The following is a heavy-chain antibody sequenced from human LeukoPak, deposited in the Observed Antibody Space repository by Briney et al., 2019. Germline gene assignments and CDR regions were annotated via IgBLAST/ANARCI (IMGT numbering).Heavy chain of an antibody. V-gene: IGHV4-59*01. D-gene: IGHD3-10*01. CDR1: GGSISNYY. CDR2: FYYSGST. CDR3: ARKGTYYSGSGTFYYYMDV. Sequence: PSETLSLTCTVSGGSISNYYWSWIRQPPGKGLEWIGYFYYSGSTNYNPSLKSRVTISVDTSKNQFSLKLRSVTAADTAVYYCARKGTYYSGSGTFYYYMDVWGKGTTVTVSS. J-gene: IGHJ6*03.